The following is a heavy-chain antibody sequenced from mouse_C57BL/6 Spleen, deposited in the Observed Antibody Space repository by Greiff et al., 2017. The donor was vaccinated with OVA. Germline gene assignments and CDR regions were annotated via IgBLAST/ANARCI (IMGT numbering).Heavy chain of an antibody. Sequence: EVQRVESGPELVKPGASVKIPCKASGYTFTDYNMDWVKQSHGKSLEWIGDINPNNGGTIYNQKFKGKATLTVDKSSSTAYMELRSLTSEDTAVYYCARSLIITTAGAMDYWGQGTSVTVSS. V-gene: IGHV1-18*01. CDR3: ARSLIITTAGAMDY. CDR2: INPNNGGT. D-gene: IGHD1-1*01. CDR1: GYTFTDYN. J-gene: IGHJ4*01.